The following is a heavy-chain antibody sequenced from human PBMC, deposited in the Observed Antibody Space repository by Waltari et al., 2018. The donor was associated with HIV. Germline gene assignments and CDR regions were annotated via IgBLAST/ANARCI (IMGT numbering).Heavy chain of an antibody. D-gene: IGHD3-22*01. V-gene: IGHV4-39*01. Sequence: QLQLQESGPGLVKPSETLSITCTVSGGSISSSSYYWGWIRQPPGKGLEWIGSIYYSGSTYYNPSLKSRVTISVDTSKNQFSLKLSSVTAADTAVYYCARRPAYYYDSSGYFHSDYWGQGTLVTVSS. J-gene: IGHJ4*02. CDR1: GGSISSSSYY. CDR3: ARRPAYYYDSSGYFHSDY. CDR2: IYYSGST.